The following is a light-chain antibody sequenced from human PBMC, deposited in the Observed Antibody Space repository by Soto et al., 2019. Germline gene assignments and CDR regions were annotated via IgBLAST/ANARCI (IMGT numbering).Light chain of an antibody. CDR2: SIN. V-gene: IGLV1-44*01. Sequence: QSVLTQPPSASGTPGQRVTISCSGSNTNIGSNTVNWYQQVPGTAPKLLIFSINQRPSGVPDRFSGSKSGTSASLAITGLQSDDEADYYCSTWDDSLNDWVFGGGTKLNVL. J-gene: IGLJ3*02. CDR3: STWDDSLNDWV. CDR1: NTNIGSNT.